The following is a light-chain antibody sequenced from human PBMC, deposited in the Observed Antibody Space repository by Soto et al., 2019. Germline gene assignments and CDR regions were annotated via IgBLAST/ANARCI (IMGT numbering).Light chain of an antibody. Sequence: ESVLTQSPGTLSLSPGERATLSCRTSQSVISSYLAWYQQKPGQAPRLLIYGASSRATAIPNRFSGYGSGTDFTLTITRLEPEDFAVYYCQLYDSSLYTFGQGTKLEIK. CDR1: QSVISSY. CDR2: GAS. J-gene: IGKJ2*01. CDR3: QLYDSSLYT. V-gene: IGKV3-20*01.